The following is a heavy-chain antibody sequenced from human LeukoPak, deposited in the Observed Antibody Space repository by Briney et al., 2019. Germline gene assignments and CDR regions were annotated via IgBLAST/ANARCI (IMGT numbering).Heavy chain of an antibody. D-gene: IGHD2-15*01. Sequence: PSETLSLTCTVSGGSISSYYWNWIRQPPGKGLEWIGYAYYTGSSNYNPSLKSRLTISVDTSKKQFSLKLTSVTAAGSAVYYCARDRPWGYCSGGSCYPGGYWGQGTLVTVSS. V-gene: IGHV4-59*01. CDR2: AYYTGSS. CDR3: ARDRPWGYCSGGSCYPGGY. J-gene: IGHJ4*02. CDR1: GGSISSYY.